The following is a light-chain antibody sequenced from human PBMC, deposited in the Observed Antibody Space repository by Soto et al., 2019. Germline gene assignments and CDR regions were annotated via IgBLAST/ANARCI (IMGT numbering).Light chain of an antibody. Sequence: QSVLTQPASVSGSPGQSITISCTGTSGDVGVYDYVSWYQHHPGKASKFLIYEVSNRHSGVSNRFSGSKSGNTASLTISGLQAEDEADYYCSSYTARSTYVFVAGTKVSV. V-gene: IGLV2-14*01. CDR1: SGDVGVYDY. J-gene: IGLJ1*01. CDR3: SSYTARSTYV. CDR2: EVS.